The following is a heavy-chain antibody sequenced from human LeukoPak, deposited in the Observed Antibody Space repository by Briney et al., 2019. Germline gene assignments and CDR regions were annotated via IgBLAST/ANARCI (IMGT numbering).Heavy chain of an antibody. D-gene: IGHD5-24*01. V-gene: IGHV1-69*13. CDR2: IIPIFGTA. Sequence: ASVTVSCKASGGTFSSYAISWVRQAPGQGLEWMGGIIPIFGTANYAQKFQGRVTITADESTSTAYMELSSLRSEDTAVYYCARGRDGYDYYYYGMDVWGQGTTVTVSS. J-gene: IGHJ6*02. CDR3: ARGRDGYDYYYYGMDV. CDR1: GGTFSSYA.